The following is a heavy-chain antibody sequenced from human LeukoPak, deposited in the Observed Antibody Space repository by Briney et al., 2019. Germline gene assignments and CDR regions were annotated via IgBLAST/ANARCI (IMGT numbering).Heavy chain of an antibody. J-gene: IGHJ4*02. V-gene: IGHV1-2*04. Sequence: GASVKVSCKASGYTFTGYYMHWVRQAPGQGLEWMGWINPNSGGTNYAQKFQGWVTMTRDTSISTAYMELSRLRSDDTAVYYCARDERVPIAAPFDYWGQGTLVTVSS. CDR1: GYTFTGYY. CDR2: INPNSGGT. D-gene: IGHD6-25*01. CDR3: ARDERVPIAAPFDY.